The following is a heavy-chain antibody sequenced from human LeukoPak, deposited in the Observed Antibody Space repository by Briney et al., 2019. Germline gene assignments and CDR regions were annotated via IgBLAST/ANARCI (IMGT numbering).Heavy chain of an antibody. CDR2: TVSRGTT. CDR3: AKCSTSAYTTGWCNWIDP. CDR1: GFIFSTYA. D-gene: IGHD6-19*01. Sequence: GGSLRLSCEASGFIFSTYAMSWVRQAPGQGLEWVSSTVSRGTTQYADSVKGRFTVSRDTSKNTLYLQMNSLRADDTAVYSCAKCSTSAYTTGWCNWIDPWGQGTLVTVSS. V-gene: IGHV3-23*01. J-gene: IGHJ5*02.